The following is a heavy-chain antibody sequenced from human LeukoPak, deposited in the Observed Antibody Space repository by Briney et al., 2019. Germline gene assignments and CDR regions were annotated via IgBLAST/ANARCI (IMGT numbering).Heavy chain of an antibody. CDR3: AKAVVPVISQHYFDY. D-gene: IGHD3-22*01. Sequence: GGSLRLSFAASGFTFSSYSMNWGRPAPGKGLEGGSAIIGSGVNTYYSDSVKGRFTISRDNSKNTLYLQMNSLRAEDTAVYYCAKAVVPVISQHYFDYWGQGTLVTVSS. CDR2: IIGSGVNT. CDR1: GFTFSSYS. V-gene: IGHV3-23*01. J-gene: IGHJ4*02.